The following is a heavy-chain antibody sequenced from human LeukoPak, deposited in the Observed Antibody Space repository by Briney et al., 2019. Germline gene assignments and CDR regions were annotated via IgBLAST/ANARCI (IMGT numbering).Heavy chain of an antibody. D-gene: IGHD4-17*01. V-gene: IGHV3-21*01. CDR2: ISSSSSYI. CDR1: GFTFSSYS. CDR3: ARDGDYGDYGPPHDY. Sequence: GGSLRLSCAASGFTFSSYSMNWVRQAPGKGLEWVSSISSSSSYIYYADSVKGRFTISRDNAKNSLYLQMNGLRAENTAVYYCARDGDYGDYGPPHDYWGQGTLVTVSS. J-gene: IGHJ4*02.